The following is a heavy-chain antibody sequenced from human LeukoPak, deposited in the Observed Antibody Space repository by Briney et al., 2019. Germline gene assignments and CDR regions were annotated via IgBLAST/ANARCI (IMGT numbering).Heavy chain of an antibody. CDR1: RFTFSDYY. D-gene: IGHD2-2*01. CDR3: ANQYASRY. Sequence: PGGSLRLSCAASRFTFSDYYMTWVRQAPGRGLEWVANIKEDGSEKNYVDSVKGRFTISRDNAKNSVYLLLNSLTPEDTAVYYCANQYASRYWGQGTLVTVSS. V-gene: IGHV3-7*01. CDR2: IKEDGSEK. J-gene: IGHJ4*02.